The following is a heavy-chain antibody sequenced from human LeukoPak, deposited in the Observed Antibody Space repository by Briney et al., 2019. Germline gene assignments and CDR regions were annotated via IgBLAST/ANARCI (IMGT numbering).Heavy chain of an antibody. J-gene: IGHJ4*02. Sequence: PGGSLRLSCAASGFTFSDYYMSWIRQAPGKGLEWVSAISGSGGSTYYADSVKGRFTISRDNSKNTLYLQMNSLRAEDTAVYYCAKDRSPYYYGSGSPPDYWGQGTLVTVSS. V-gene: IGHV3-23*01. D-gene: IGHD3-10*01. CDR3: AKDRSPYYYGSGSPPDY. CDR2: ISGSGGST. CDR1: GFTFSDYY.